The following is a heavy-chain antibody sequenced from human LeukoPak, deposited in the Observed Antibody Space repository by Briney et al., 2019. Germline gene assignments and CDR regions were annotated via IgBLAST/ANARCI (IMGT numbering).Heavy chain of an antibody. CDR3: ARSILRYYYNASGYYPYYFDY. D-gene: IGHD3-22*01. V-gene: IGHV4-34*01. CDR1: GGSFSGYY. CDR2: INHSGST. J-gene: IGHJ4*02. Sequence: PSETLSLTCAVYGGSFSGYYWSWIRQPPGKGLEWIGEINHSGSTNYNPSLKSRVTISLDTSRNQFSLKLNSVTAADTAVYYCARSILRYYYNASGYYPYYFDYWGQGVLVTVSS.